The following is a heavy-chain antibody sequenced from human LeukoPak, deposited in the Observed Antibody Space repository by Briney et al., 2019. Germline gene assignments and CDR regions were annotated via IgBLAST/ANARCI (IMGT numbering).Heavy chain of an antibody. CDR3: ARDVVVPAAKYYYYGMDV. D-gene: IGHD2-2*01. J-gene: IGHJ6*02. Sequence: GGSLRLSCAASGFTFSSYAMSWVRPAQGRGRGWGSAISASGASTYDADSVKGRFTISRDNSKNTLYLQMNSLRAEDTAVYYCARDVVVPAAKYYYYGMDVWGQGTTVTVSS. V-gene: IGHV3-23*01. CDR1: GFTFSSYA. CDR2: ISASGAST.